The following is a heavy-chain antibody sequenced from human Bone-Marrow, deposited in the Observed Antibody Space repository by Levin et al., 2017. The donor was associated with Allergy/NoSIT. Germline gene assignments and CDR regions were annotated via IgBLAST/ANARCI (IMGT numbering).Heavy chain of an antibody. CDR3: AKQTGESTSSIDY. V-gene: IGHV3-23*01. CDR1: GFTFSSYA. Sequence: GGSLRLSCVVSGFTFSSYAMSWVRQAPGRGLEWVSTITSGGGSTYYADSVKGRFTVSRDNPKNTLYLQMNSLRAEDTALYYCAKQTGESTSSIDYWGQGTLVTVSS. D-gene: IGHD6-13*01. J-gene: IGHJ4*02. CDR2: ITSGGGST.